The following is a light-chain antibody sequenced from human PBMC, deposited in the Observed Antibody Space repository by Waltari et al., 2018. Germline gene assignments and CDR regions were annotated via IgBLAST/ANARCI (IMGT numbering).Light chain of an antibody. Sequence: QSALTQPRSVSGSPGQSVTISCTGTSSNVGVYNYVSWYQQHPGKAPKVMIYEVSKRPSGGPDRYSGSKSGNAASLTISGLQTEDEADYYCCSYAGSYTGVFGGGTRLTVL. CDR3: CSYAGSYTGV. J-gene: IGLJ3*02. V-gene: IGLV2-11*01. CDR1: SSNVGVYNY. CDR2: EVS.